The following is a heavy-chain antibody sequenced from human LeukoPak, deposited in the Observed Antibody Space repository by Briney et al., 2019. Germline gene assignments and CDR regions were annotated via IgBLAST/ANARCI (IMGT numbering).Heavy chain of an antibody. J-gene: IGHJ3*02. V-gene: IGHV3-9*01. Sequence: PGGSLRLSCAASGFTFDDYAMHWVRQAPGKGLEWVSGISWNSGSIVYADSVKGRFTISRDNAKNSLYLQMNSLRDEDTALYYCVKGLVSDSSGYYWSRAFDIWGQGTMVTVSS. D-gene: IGHD3-22*01. CDR3: VKGLVSDSSGYYWSRAFDI. CDR2: ISWNSGSI. CDR1: GFTFDDYA.